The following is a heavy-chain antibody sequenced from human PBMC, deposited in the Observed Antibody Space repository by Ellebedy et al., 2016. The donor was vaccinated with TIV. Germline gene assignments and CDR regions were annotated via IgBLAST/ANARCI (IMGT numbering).Heavy chain of an antibody. Sequence: GESLKISCAPSGITFRSYGMHWVRQAPRTGLEWVASIQYDGTNRYYADSVKGRFTISRDSSKNTLYLQMNSLRAEDTAVYNCAKDGDYDSFESWGQGTLVTVSS. D-gene: IGHD4-17*01. J-gene: IGHJ4*02. CDR2: IQYDGTNR. CDR1: GITFRSYG. CDR3: AKDGDYDSFES. V-gene: IGHV3-30*02.